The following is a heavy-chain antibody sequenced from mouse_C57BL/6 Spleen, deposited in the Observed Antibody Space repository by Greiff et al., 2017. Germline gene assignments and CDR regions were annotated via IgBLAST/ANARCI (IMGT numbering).Heavy chain of an antibody. D-gene: IGHD2-2*01. CDR3: ARDSGYDLYYAMDY. CDR2: ITYDGSST. J-gene: IGHJ4*01. CDR1: GFTFSDYY. Sequence: EVKLMESEGGLVQPGSSMKLSCTASGFTFSDYYMAWVRQVPEKGLEWVANITYDGSSTYYLDSLKSRFIISRDNAKNILYLQMSSLKSEDTATYYCARDSGYDLYYAMDYWGQGTSVTVSS. V-gene: IGHV5-16*01.